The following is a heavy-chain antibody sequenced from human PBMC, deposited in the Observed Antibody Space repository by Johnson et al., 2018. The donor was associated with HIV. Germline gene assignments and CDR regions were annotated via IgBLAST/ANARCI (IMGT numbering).Heavy chain of an antibody. D-gene: IGHD6-13*01. CDR1: GFTFSSYA. V-gene: IGHV3-64*01. Sequence: VQLVESGGGVVQPGGSLRLSCAASGFTFSSYAMHWVRQAPGKGLEYVSAISSNGGSTYYANSVKGRFTISRDNSKNTLYLQMNSLKTEDTAVYYCTTGTIAAAGLDAFDIWGQGTMVTVSS. J-gene: IGHJ3*02. CDR2: ISSNGGST. CDR3: TTGTIAAAGLDAFDI.